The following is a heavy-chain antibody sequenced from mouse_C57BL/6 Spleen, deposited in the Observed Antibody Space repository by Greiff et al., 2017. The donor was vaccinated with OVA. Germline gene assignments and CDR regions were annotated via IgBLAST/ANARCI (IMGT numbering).Heavy chain of an antibody. Sequence: DVQLQESGPGLVKPSQSLSLTCSVTGYSITSGYYWNWIRQFPGNKLEWMGYISYDGSNNYNPSLKNRISITRDTSKNQFFLKLNSVTTEDTATYYCARDYGSTAMDYWGQGTSVTVSS. J-gene: IGHJ4*01. D-gene: IGHD1-1*01. CDR3: ARDYGSTAMDY. V-gene: IGHV3-6*01. CDR1: GYSITSGYY. CDR2: ISYDGSN.